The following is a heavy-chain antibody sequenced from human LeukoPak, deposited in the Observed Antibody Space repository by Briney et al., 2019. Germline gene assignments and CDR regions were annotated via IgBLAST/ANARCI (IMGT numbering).Heavy chain of an antibody. J-gene: IGHJ4*02. CDR2: INPNSGGT. CDR3: ARSRITMIVVVITTDFDY. Sequence: VAAVKVSCKASGYTFTGYYMHWVRQAPGQGLEWMGWINPNSGGTNYAQKFQGRVTITRDTSISTAYMEPSRLRSNDTAVYYCARSRITMIVVVITTDFDYWGQGTLVTVSS. D-gene: IGHD3-22*01. V-gene: IGHV1-2*02. CDR1: GYTFTGYY.